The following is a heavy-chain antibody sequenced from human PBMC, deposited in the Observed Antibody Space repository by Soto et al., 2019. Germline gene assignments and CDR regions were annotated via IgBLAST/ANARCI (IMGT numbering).Heavy chain of an antibody. CDR2: MNPNSGDT. D-gene: IGHD3-10*01. CDR1: GYTFTSYE. V-gene: IGHV1-8*01. Sequence: QVQLVQSGAEVKKPGASVKVSCKASGYTFTSYEINWVRQATGQGLEWMGWMNPNSGDTGYAQKFQGRVPMTRNTSISTAYMEPSSLRSEDTAVYYCARGELLWFGELLRWGQGTLVTVSS. J-gene: IGHJ4*02. CDR3: ARGELLWFGELLR.